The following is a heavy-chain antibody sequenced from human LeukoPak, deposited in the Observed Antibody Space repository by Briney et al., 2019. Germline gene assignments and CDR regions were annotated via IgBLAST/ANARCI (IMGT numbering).Heavy chain of an antibody. CDR3: ARVRYDKGVFLDN. V-gene: IGHV4-31*03. J-gene: IGHJ4*02. CDR2: IYYSGST. D-gene: IGHD3-22*01. CDR1: GGSISSGGYY. Sequence: SETLSLTCTVSGGSISSGGYYWSWIRQHPGKGLEWIGYIYYSGSTYYNPSLKSRVTISVDTSKNQFSLKLSSVTAADTAVYYCARVRYDKGVFLDNWGQGTLVTVSS.